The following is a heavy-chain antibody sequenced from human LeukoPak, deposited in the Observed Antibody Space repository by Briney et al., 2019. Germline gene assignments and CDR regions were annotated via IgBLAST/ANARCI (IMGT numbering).Heavy chain of an antibody. Sequence: GGSLRLTCAASGFTFSDYYMSWIRQAPGKGLEWISYISTSGSTIYYADSVKGRFTISRDNAKNSLYLQMNSLRAEDTAVYYCARDRNCVLLWFGELLNYWGQGTLVTVSS. CDR3: ARDRNCVLLWFGELLNY. CDR2: ISTSGSTI. V-gene: IGHV3-11*04. CDR1: GFTFSDYY. J-gene: IGHJ4*02. D-gene: IGHD3-10*01.